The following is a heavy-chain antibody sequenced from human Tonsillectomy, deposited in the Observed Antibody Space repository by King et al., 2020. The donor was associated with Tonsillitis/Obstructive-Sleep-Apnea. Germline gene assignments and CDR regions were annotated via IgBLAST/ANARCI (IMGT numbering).Heavy chain of an antibody. J-gene: IGHJ3*02. CDR2: IYYSGRT. Sequence: QLQEPGPGLVKPSQTLSLTCTVSGGSISSGDYYWSWIRQHPGEGLEWIGYIYYSGRTFYNPSLKSLVTISADTSKNQFSLKLSSVTAADTAVYYCARIRSGYAGYAFDIWGQGTMVTVSS. CDR1: GGSISSGDYY. D-gene: IGHD3-3*01. CDR3: ARIRSGYAGYAFDI. V-gene: IGHV4-31*01.